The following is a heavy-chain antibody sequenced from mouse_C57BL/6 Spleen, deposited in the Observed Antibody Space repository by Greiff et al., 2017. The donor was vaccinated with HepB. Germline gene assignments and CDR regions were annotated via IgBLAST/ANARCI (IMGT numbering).Heavy chain of an antibody. CDR3: ARGGHYYGSSYEDYAMDY. CDR2: ILPGSGST. D-gene: IGHD1-1*01. Sequence: QVQLQQSGAELMKPGASVKLSCKATGYTFTGYWIEWVKQRPGHGLEWIGEILPGSGSTNYNEKFKGKATFTADTSSNTAYMQLSSLTTEDSAIYYCARGGHYYGSSYEDYAMDYWGQGTSVTVSS. V-gene: IGHV1-9*01. J-gene: IGHJ4*01. CDR1: GYTFTGYW.